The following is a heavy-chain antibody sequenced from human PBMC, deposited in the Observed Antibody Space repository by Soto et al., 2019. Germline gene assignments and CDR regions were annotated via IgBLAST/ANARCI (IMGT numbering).Heavy chain of an antibody. CDR2: TSSYNTDT. CDR1: GYRFETYA. Sequence: VQLVQSGGEVKKPGASVKVSCKSSGYRFETYAMNWVRQAPGQGLEWMGWTSSYNTDTFYADKFQDRVSMTTDTSTGTAYMELRSLSSDDTAVYYCARGHGVIIGAMDVWGQGTAVTVSS. CDR3: ARGHGVIIGAMDV. V-gene: IGHV1-18*01. J-gene: IGHJ6*02. D-gene: IGHD3-3*01.